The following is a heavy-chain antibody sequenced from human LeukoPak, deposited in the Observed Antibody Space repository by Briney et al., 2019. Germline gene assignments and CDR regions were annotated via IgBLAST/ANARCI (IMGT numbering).Heavy chain of an antibody. V-gene: IGHV3-11*01. J-gene: IGHJ6*03. CDR3: ARCTGGLYYYYMDV. Sequence: GGSLRLSCAASGFTLGDYYMIWIRQAPGQGLEWVSYIDRSGDTKYYADSVKGRCSISRDNANKSLYLQMNGLRAEDTAVYYCARCTGGLYYYYMDVWGKGTTVTVPS. D-gene: IGHD2-8*02. CDR2: IDRSGDTK. CDR1: GFTLGDYY.